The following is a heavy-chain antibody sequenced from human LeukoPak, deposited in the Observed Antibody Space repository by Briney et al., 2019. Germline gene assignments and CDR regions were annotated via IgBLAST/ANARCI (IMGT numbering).Heavy chain of an antibody. CDR1: GFTFSSYS. V-gene: IGHV3-21*01. CDR3: ARARSSVTMIAEH. J-gene: IGHJ1*01. CDR2: ISSSSSYI. D-gene: IGHD3-22*01. Sequence: SPGGSLRLSCAASGFTFSSYSMNWVRQPPGKGLEWVSSISSSSSYIYYADSVKGRFTISRDNAKNSLYLQMNSLRAEDTAVYYCARARSSVTMIAEHWGQGTLVTVSS.